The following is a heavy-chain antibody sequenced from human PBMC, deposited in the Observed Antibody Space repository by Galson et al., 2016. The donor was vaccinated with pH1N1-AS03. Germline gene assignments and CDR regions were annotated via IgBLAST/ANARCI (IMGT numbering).Heavy chain of an antibody. CDR3: PSKPTGSYVGTHGGGELDL. CDR2: IYWNSEK. V-gene: IGHV2-5*01. CDR1: GFSLNTNGVG. D-gene: IGHD1-14*01. J-gene: IGHJ2*01. Sequence: PALVKPTQTLTLTCDFSGFSLNTNGVGVGWIRQPPGKPLEWLALIYWNSEKRYNPFLKGRLTITKDTSKNQVVLTMTNMAPGDTATYFCPSKPTGSYVGTHGGGELDLWGPWPPVAVSS.